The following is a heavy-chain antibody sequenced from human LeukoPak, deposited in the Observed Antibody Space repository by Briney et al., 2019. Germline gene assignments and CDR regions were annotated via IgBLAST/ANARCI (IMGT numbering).Heavy chain of an antibody. V-gene: IGHV4-38-2*02. CDR2: IYHSGST. CDR1: GYSISSGYY. Sequence: SETLSLTCAVSGYSISSGYYWGWIRQPPGKGLEWIGSIYHSGSTYYNPSLKSRVIISVDTSKNQFSLKLSSVTAADTAVYYCARDRLRWYFDLWGRGTLVTVSS. J-gene: IGHJ2*01. CDR3: ARDRLRWYFDL. D-gene: IGHD4-17*01.